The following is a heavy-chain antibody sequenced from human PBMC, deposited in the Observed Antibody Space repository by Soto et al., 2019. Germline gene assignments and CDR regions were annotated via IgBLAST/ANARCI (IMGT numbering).Heavy chain of an antibody. D-gene: IGHD2-15*01. CDR3: ASTRVVAATYAFDI. Sequence: SETLSLTCPVSGGSISSYYWSWIRQTPGKGLEWIGYIYYSGSTNYNPSLKSRVTISVDTSKNQFSLKLSSVTAVDTAVYYCASTRVVAATYAFDIWGQGTMVTVSS. J-gene: IGHJ3*02. CDR1: GGSISSYY. CDR2: IYYSGST. V-gene: IGHV4-59*01.